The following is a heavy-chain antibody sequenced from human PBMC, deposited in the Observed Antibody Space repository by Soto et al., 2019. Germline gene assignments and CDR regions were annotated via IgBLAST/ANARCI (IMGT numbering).Heavy chain of an antibody. J-gene: IGHJ4*02. CDR3: ARHGEVITDY. CDR2: INPNSGGT. V-gene: IGHV1-2*02. D-gene: IGHD3-10*01. CDR1: GYSFTSFG. Sequence: ASVKVSCKASGYSFTSFGVNWVRQAPGQGLEWMGWINPNSGGTNYAQKFQGRVTMTRDTSISTAYMELSRLRSDDTAVYYCARHGEVITDYWGQGTLVTVSS.